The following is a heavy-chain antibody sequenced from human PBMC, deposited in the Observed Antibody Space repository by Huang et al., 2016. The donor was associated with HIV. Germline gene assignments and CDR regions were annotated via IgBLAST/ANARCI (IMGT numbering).Heavy chain of an antibody. Sequence: EVHPVESGGGLVRPGRSLRLSCAASGFTFRSYWLNWVRQAPGRVREWADNINLDGSERVYVDAVRGRFTISRDNANNSVSLQLNSLKAEDTGVYYCARGFQAKPGDYWGQGTLVTVSS. CDR3: ARGFQAKPGDY. V-gene: IGHV3-7*01. J-gene: IGHJ4*02. CDR1: GFTFRSYW. CDR2: INLDGSER.